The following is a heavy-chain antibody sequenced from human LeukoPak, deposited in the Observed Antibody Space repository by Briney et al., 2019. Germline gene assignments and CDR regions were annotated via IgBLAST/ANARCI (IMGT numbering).Heavy chain of an antibody. CDR2: ISYDGSNK. CDR3: AKDWSSWYSDNWFDP. V-gene: IGHV3-30*18. Sequence: PGGSLRLSCAASGFTFSSYGMYWVRQAPGKGLEWVAVISYDGSNKYYADSVKGRFTISRDNSKNTLYLQMNSLRAEDTAVYYCAKDWSSWYSDNWFDPWGQGTLVTVSS. J-gene: IGHJ5*02. CDR1: GFTFSSYG. D-gene: IGHD6-13*01.